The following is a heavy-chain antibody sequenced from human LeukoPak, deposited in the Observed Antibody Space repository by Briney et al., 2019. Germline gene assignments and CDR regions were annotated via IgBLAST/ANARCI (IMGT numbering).Heavy chain of an antibody. V-gene: IGHV3-23*01. CDR3: ARDKYGAYSDF. CDR1: GFTFSTYA. Sequence: GGSLRLSCAASGFTFSTYAMTWVRQAPGKGLEWVSVISGNGGTTHYADSVKGRFTISRDSSKNTLYLQMNSLRDEDTAMYYCARDKYGAYSDFWGQGTLVTVSS. J-gene: IGHJ4*02. CDR2: ISGNGGTT. D-gene: IGHD4-17*01.